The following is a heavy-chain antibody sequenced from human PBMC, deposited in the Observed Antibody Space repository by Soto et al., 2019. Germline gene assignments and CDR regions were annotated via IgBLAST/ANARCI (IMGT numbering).Heavy chain of an antibody. CDR3: AHIVVAGLGYYFDY. D-gene: IGHD6-19*01. CDR2: IYWDDDK. V-gene: IGHV2-5*02. CDR1: GFSLSSTRMA. J-gene: IGHJ4*02. Sequence: QITLKESGPTLVKPTQTLTLTCTFSGFSLSSTRMAVGWIRQPPGKDLEWLALIYWDDDKRYSPFLKSMITITKDTSKNQVVLTMSNMDPVDTARYYCAHIVVAGLGYYFDYWGQGTLGTVSS.